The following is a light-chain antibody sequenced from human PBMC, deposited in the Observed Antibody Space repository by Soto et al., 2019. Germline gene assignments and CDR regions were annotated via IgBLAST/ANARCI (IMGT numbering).Light chain of an antibody. V-gene: IGKV1-39*01. CDR2: ATS. CDR3: QQTYSSPWT. CDR1: QGVSKY. J-gene: IGKJ1*01. Sequence: DIQLTQSPSSLSASVGDRVTITCRGSQGVSKYLNWYQQKPGRAPMLLIYATSNLQHGVPSRFSGNGSGPNFTLNIASLQPEDLGIYYCQQTYSSPWTFGQGTKVDIK.